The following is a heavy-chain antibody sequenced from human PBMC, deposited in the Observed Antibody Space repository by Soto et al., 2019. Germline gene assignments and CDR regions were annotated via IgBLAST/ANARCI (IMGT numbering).Heavy chain of an antibody. CDR2: IYPGDSDT. J-gene: IGHJ3*02. Sequence: VEALKISGKGSGYSFTSYWIGWVRQMPGKGLEWRGIIYPGDSDTRYSPSFQGQVSISADKSISTAYLHGRSLKASDTARDYCARRLPYYDSTKGYAFDIWGQGTMLTVSS. CDR3: ARRLPYYDSTKGYAFDI. V-gene: IGHV5-51*01. D-gene: IGHD3-22*01. CDR1: GYSFTSYW.